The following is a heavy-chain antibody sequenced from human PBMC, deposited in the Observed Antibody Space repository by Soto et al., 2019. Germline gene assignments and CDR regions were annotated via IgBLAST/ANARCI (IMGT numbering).Heavy chain of an antibody. CDR3: ARVQGGGYSYFSLFYGMDV. V-gene: IGHV3-30-3*01. J-gene: IGHJ6*02. D-gene: IGHD5-18*01. CDR2: ISYDGSNK. Sequence: GGSLRLSCAASGFTFSSYAMHWVRQAPGKGLEWVAVISYDGSNKYYADSVKGRFTISRDNSKNTLYLQMNSLRAEDTAVYYCARVQGGGYSYFSLFYGMDVWGQGTTVTVSS. CDR1: GFTFSSYA.